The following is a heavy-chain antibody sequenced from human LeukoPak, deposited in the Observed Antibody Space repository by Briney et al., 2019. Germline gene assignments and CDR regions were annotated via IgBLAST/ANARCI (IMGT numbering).Heavy chain of an antibody. J-gene: IGHJ6*02. D-gene: IGHD6-25*01. CDR2: ISWNSGSI. CDR3: AKDSKRLRYYYGMDV. V-gene: IGHV3-9*01. CDR1: GFTFDDYA. Sequence: GGSLRLSCAASGFTFDDYAMHWVRQAPGKGLEWVSGISWNSGSIGYADSVKGRFTISRDNDKNSLYLQMNSLRAEDTALYYCAKDSKRLRYYYGMDVWGQGPTVTVSS.